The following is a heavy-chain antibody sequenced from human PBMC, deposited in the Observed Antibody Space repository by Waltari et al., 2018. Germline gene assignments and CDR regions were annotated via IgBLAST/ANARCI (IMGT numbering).Heavy chain of an antibody. CDR3: STRHY. Sequence: EVQLVESGGDLVQPGGYLRLSCAASGFTVSNNYMSWVRPAPGNGLEWVSSFYSGGTTYYADSVKGRFPISRDKSNNTLDLQINSLRAEDTSVYYCSTRHYWGQGTLVTVSS. V-gene: IGHV3-66*01. CDR1: GFTVSNNY. CDR2: FYSGGTT. J-gene: IGHJ4*02.